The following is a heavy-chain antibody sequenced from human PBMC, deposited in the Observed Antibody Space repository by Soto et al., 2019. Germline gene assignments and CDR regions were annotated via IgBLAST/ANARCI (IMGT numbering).Heavy chain of an antibody. V-gene: IGHV4-39*01. J-gene: IGHJ3*02. CDR2: IYYSGST. CDR1: GGSISRSSYF. D-gene: IGHD4-17*01. Sequence: SETLSLTRTVSGGSISRSSYFLGRIRQPPGKGLEWIGSIYYSGSTYCNPSLKSRVTISVDTSKNQFSLKLSSVTAADTAVYYCARTGDYGDYAVAFDIWGQGTMVTV. CDR3: ARTGDYGDYAVAFDI.